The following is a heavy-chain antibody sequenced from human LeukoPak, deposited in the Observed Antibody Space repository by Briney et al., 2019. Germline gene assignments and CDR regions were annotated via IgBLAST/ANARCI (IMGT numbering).Heavy chain of an antibody. CDR3: ASHNDYGDYQDAFDI. CDR2: INHSGST. V-gene: IGHV4-34*01. Sequence: SETLSLTCAVYGGSFSGYYWSWIRQPPGKGLEWIGEINHSGSTNYNPSLKSRVTISVDTSKNQFSLKLSSVTAADTAVYYCASHNDYGDYQDAFDIWGQGTMVTVSS. CDR1: GGSFSGYY. D-gene: IGHD4-17*01. J-gene: IGHJ3*02.